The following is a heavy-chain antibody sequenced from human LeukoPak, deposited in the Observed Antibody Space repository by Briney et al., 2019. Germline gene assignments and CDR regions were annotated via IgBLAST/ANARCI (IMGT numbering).Heavy chain of an antibody. V-gene: IGHV3-53*01. J-gene: IGHJ3*02. CDR3: ARGLSDAFDI. Sequence: SGGSLRLSCAASGFTVSSNYMSWVRQAPGKGLEWVSVIYSGGSTYYADSVKGRFTISRDNSKSTLYIQMNSLRAEDTAVYYCARGLSDAFDIWGQGTMVTVSS. CDR1: GFTVSSNY. CDR2: IYSGGST.